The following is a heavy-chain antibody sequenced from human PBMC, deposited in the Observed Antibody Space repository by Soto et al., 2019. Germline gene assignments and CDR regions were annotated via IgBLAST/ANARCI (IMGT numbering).Heavy chain of an antibody. Sequence: LRLSCAASGFTFSSYGMHWVRQAPGKGLEWVAVIWYDGSNKYYADSVKGRFTISRDNSKNTLYLQMNSLRAEDTAVYCCARDQAFGVAPPSYWGQGTLVTVSS. CDR2: IWYDGSNK. CDR1: GFTFSSYG. CDR3: ARDQAFGVAPPSY. D-gene: IGHD3-3*01. V-gene: IGHV3-33*01. J-gene: IGHJ4*02.